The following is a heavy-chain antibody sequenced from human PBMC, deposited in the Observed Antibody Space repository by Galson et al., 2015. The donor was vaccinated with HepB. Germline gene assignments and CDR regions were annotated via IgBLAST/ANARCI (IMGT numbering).Heavy chain of an antibody. D-gene: IGHD1-26*01. CDR1: GYIFSNYW. Sequence: QSGAEVKKPGESLKISCKGSGYIFSNYWIVWVRQMPGKGLEFMGIIYPGDSDTKYSPSFQGQVTLSADKSTSTAYLQWSRLKASDTATYYWAKMSVGCFDYWGQGTLVTVAS. J-gene: IGHJ4*02. CDR2: IYPGDSDT. V-gene: IGHV5-51*01. CDR3: AKMSVGCFDY.